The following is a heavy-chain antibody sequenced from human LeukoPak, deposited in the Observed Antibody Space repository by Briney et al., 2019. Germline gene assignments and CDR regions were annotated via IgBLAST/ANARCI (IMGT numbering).Heavy chain of an antibody. CDR3: ARASYDFWSGRKTYYMDV. Sequence: PSETLSLTCTVSGGSISSYYWSWIRQPPGKGLEWIGYIYYSGSTNYNPSLKSRVTISVDTSKNQFSLKLSSVTAADTAVYYCARASYDFWSGRKTYYMDVWGKGTTVTVSS. D-gene: IGHD3-3*01. V-gene: IGHV4-59*01. CDR2: IYYSGST. J-gene: IGHJ6*03. CDR1: GGSISSYY.